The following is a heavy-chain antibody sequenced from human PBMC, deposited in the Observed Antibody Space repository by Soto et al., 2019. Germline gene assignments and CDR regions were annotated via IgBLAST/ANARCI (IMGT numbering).Heavy chain of an antibody. CDR1: DSTIRRYA. V-gene: IGHV3-23*01. Sequence: VGSLRLSCAASDSTIRRYAMSWVRQAPGKGLEWVSGITGNSARIYYADSVKGRFSISRDNSKNTLYLQMDTLRAEDTAAYYCAKNGDFDYGAFDVWGQGTVVTVS. CDR3: AKNGDFDYGAFDV. D-gene: IGHD3-16*01. CDR2: ITGNSARI. J-gene: IGHJ3*01.